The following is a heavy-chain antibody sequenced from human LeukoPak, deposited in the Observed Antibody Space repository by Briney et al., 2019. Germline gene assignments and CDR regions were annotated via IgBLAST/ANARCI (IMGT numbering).Heavy chain of an antibody. CDR3: ARSWGYDFWSGNLIDY. Sequence: LRLSCAASGFTFSSYEMNWVRQPPGKGLEWIGSIYYTGSTYYNPSLKSRVTISVDMSKNQFSLKVTSVTAADTAVYYCARSWGYDFWSGNLIDYWGQGTLVTVSS. J-gene: IGHJ4*02. D-gene: IGHD3-3*01. CDR2: IYYTGST. V-gene: IGHV4-39*07. CDR1: GFTFSSYE.